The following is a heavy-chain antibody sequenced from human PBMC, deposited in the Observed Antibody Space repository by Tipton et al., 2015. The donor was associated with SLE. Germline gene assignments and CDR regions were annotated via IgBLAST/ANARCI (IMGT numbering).Heavy chain of an antibody. CDR2: IIPISGLV. V-gene: IGHV1-69*01. CDR3: ASGASGDYDFDY. CDR1: GGIFSNHL. Sequence: QSGAEVKKPGSSVKVSCKASGGIFSNHLITWVRQAPGQGHEWMGGIIPISGLVDYAQKFQGRVSITADESTTTAYMELSGLKSHDTAVYFCASGASGDYDFDYWGQGTVVTVSS. J-gene: IGHJ4*02. D-gene: IGHD4-17*01.